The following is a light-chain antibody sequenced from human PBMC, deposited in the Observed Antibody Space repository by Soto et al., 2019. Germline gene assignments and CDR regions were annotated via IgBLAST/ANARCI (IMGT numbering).Light chain of an antibody. V-gene: IGKV1-8*01. CDR1: QGISSY. Sequence: AIRMSQSPSAFSASTGDRGSITCRASQGISSYLAWYQQKPGKAPNVLINVASTLRSGVPSRFSGSGSGTDFNLTINSLQPEDFATYFCQQSFTTPLTFGGGTKVDIK. CDR2: VAS. J-gene: IGKJ4*01. CDR3: QQSFTTPLT.